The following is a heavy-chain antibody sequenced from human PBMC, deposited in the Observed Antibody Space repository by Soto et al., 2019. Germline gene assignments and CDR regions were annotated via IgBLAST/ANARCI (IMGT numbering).Heavy chain of an antibody. J-gene: IGHJ4*02. V-gene: IGHV3-30*18. Sequence: GGSLRLSCAASGFTFSSYGMHWVRQAPGTGLEWVAVISYDGSNKYYADSVKGRFTISRDNSKNTLYLQMNSLRAEDTAVYYCAKDHYSSRWYYFDYWGQGTLVTVSS. CDR2: ISYDGSNK. CDR1: GFTFSSYG. D-gene: IGHD6-19*01. CDR3: AKDHYSSRWYYFDY.